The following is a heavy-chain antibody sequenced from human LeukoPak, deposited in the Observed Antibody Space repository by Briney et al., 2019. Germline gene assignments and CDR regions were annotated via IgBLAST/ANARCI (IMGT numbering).Heavy chain of an antibody. CDR2: ISGSGGST. J-gene: IGHJ5*02. D-gene: IGHD3-16*01. CDR1: GFTFSSYG. V-gene: IGHV3-23*01. CDR3: ARLVNYGDWFDP. Sequence: GGSLRLSCAASGFTFSSYGMSWVRQAPGKGLEWVSAISGSGGSTYYADSVKGRFTISRDNSKNTLYLQMNSLRVDDTATYYCARLVNYGDWFDPWGQGTLVTVSS.